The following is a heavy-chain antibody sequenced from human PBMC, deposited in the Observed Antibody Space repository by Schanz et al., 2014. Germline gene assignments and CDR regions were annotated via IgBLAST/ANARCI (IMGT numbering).Heavy chain of an antibody. Sequence: QVQLQESGPGLLKPSETLSLTCTVSGGSIRSYFWSWIRQPPGKGLEWIGEIYHSGNTNYNASLKSRVTISVDKSKSQFSLKVRSVTAADTAVYYCARDSLRGATGGYGMDVWGQGTTVTVS. CDR3: ARDSLRGATGGYGMDV. CDR2: IYHSGNT. V-gene: IGHV4-59*12. D-gene: IGHD2-8*02. J-gene: IGHJ6*02. CDR1: GGSIRSYF.